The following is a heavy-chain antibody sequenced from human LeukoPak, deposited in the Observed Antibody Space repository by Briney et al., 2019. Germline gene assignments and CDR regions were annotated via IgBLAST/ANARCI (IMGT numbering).Heavy chain of an antibody. V-gene: IGHV4-59*01. Sequence: ESSETLSLTCTVSGGSISSYYWSWIRQPPGKGLEWIGYIYYSGSTNYNPSLKSRVTISVDTSKNQFSLNLSSVTAADTAVYYCARERAYSSGWNAIFYFDSWGQGTLVTVSS. CDR2: IYYSGST. CDR1: GGSISSYY. D-gene: IGHD5-12*01. CDR3: ARERAYSSGWNAIFYFDS. J-gene: IGHJ4*02.